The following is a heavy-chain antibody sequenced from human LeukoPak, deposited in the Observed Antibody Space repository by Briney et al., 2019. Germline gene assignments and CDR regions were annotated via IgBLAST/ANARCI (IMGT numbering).Heavy chain of an antibody. CDR2: IYYRGST. D-gene: IGHD6-13*01. V-gene: IGHV4-39*07. Sequence: PSETLSLTCTVSGGSISSSSYYWGWIRQPPGKGLEWIGSIYYRGSTYYNPSLKSRVTISVDTSKNQCSLRLSSVTAADTAVYYCARGDPGDSSSWYLDVGQLRTPTRYYYMDVWGKGTTVTVSS. CDR3: ARGDPGDSSSWYLDVGQLRTPTRYYYMDV. J-gene: IGHJ6*03. CDR1: GGSISSSSYY.